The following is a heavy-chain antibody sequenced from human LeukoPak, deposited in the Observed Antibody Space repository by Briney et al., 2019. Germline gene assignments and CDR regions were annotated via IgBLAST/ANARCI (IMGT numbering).Heavy chain of an antibody. V-gene: IGHV4-34*01. D-gene: IGHD3-16*02. J-gene: IGHJ4*02. Sequence: PSETLSLTCAVYGGSFSGYYWSRIRQPPGKGLEWIGEINHSGSTNYNPSLKSRFTISVDTSKNQFSLKLSSVTAADTAVYYCARGGGGLRLGELSLYYFDYWGQGTLVTVSS. CDR2: INHSGST. CDR3: ARGGGGLRLGELSLYYFDY. CDR1: GGSFSGYY.